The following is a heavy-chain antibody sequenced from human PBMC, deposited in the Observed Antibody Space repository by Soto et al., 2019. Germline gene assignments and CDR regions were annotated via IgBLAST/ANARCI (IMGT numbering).Heavy chain of an antibody. J-gene: IGHJ3*02. V-gene: IGHV3-30-3*01. CDR3: ARADVWSSRWYPAFDI. Sequence: QVQLVESGGGVVQPGRSLRLSCAASGFTFSSYAMHWVRQAPGKGLEWVAVISYDGSNKYYADSVKGRFTISRDNSKNTLYLQMNSLRAEDTAVYYWARADVWSSRWYPAFDIWGQGTMVTVSS. D-gene: IGHD6-13*01. CDR2: ISYDGSNK. CDR1: GFTFSSYA.